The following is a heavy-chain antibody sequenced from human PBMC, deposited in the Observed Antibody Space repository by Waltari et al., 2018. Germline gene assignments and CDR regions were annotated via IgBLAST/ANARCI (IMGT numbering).Heavy chain of an antibody. Sequence: EVQLLESGGGLVQPGGSLRLSCAASGFTFSSYAMSWVRQAPGKGLEWVLAIRGRGGSTYYADSWKGRFTISRDNAKNSRYLQMNSLRAEDTAVYYCARCHPTVTTHPLTDYWGQGTLVTVSS. CDR2: IRGRGGST. CDR1: GFTFSSYA. CDR3: ARCHPTVTTHPLTDY. D-gene: IGHD4-17*01. V-gene: IGHV3-23*01. J-gene: IGHJ4*02.